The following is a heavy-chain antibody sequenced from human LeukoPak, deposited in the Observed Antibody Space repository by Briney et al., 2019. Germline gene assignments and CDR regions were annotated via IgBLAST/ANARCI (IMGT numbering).Heavy chain of an antibody. J-gene: IGHJ4*02. CDR3: ARGGDYVWGAIVGYYFDY. D-gene: IGHD3-16*01. CDR1: GFTFSSYA. Sequence: PGGSLRLSCAAPGFTFSSYAMSWVRQAPGKGLEWVSVIYSGGSTYYADSVKGRFTISRDNSKNTLYLQMNSLRAEDTAVYYCARGGDYVWGAIVGYYFDYWGQGTLVTVSS. V-gene: IGHV3-66*01. CDR2: IYSGGST.